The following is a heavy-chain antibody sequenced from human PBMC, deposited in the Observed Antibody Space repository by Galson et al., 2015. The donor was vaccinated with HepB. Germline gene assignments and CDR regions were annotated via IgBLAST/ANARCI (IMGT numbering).Heavy chain of an antibody. D-gene: IGHD6-13*01. CDR2: ISDTSDYT. CDR3: ARGGQQLVHDY. CDR1: GFTFSTYT. J-gene: IGHJ4*02. V-gene: IGHV3-21*01. Sequence: SLRLSCAASGFTFSTYTMIWVRQAPGKGLEWVSSISDTSDYTYYADSVRGRFTISRDNAKNSLHPQMNSLRAEDTAVYYCARGGQQLVHDYWGQGTLVTVSS.